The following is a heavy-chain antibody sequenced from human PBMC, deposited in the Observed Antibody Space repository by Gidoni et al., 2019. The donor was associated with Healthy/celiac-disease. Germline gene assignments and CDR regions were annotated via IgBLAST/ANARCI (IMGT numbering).Heavy chain of an antibody. CDR3: ANARDYGGYGDHFDY. J-gene: IGHJ4*02. CDR1: GFTLHAYA. Sequence: EVQLVESGGGLVQPGLSLSLSSAASGFTLHAYAMHWVRQAQGKGVEWVSGISWNSGSIGYADSVKGRFTIARDNAKNSLYLQMNSLRAEDTALYYCANARDYGGYGDHFDYWGQGTLVTVSS. CDR2: ISWNSGSI. D-gene: IGHD4-17*01. V-gene: IGHV3-9*01.